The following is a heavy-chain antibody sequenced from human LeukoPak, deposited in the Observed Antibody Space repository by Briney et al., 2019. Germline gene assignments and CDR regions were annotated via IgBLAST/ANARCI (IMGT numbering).Heavy chain of an antibody. CDR1: GFTFSSYG. CDR3: ARGVDYYENSGTIDY. J-gene: IGHJ4*02. V-gene: IGHV3-33*01. CDR2: IWYDGSNK. D-gene: IGHD3-22*01. Sequence: GGSLRLSCAASGFTFSSYGMHWVRQAPGKGLEWVALIWYDGSNKTYEDSVKGRFTISRDNSKNTLYLQMNSLRAEDTAVYYCARGVDYYENSGTIDYWGQGTLVTVSS.